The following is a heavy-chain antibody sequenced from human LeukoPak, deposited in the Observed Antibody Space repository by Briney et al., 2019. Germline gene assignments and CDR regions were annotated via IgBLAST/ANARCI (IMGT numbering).Heavy chain of an antibody. CDR3: ITPLPYSAQ. CDR2: IKPKTGGETT. J-gene: IGHJ4*02. V-gene: IGHV3-15*07. Sequence: GGSLRLSCAASGFTFSNAYMNWVRQAPGKGLEWVGRIKPKTGGETTEYAAPVKDRFSISRDDSKSMMYLQMNSLKTEDTAVYYCITPLPYSAQGGQGTLVTVSS. D-gene: IGHD2-21*01. CDR1: GFTFSNAY.